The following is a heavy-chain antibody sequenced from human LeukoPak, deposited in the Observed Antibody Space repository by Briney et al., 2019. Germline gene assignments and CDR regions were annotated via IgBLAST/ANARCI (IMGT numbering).Heavy chain of an antibody. V-gene: IGHV1-69*04. CDR1: GGTFSSYA. CDR2: IIPILGIA. CDR3: ARDPGRDNAFDI. Sequence: SVKVSCKASGGTFSSYAISWVRQAPGQGLEWMGRIIPILGIANYAQKFQGRVTITADKSTSTAYMELSSLRSEDTAVYYCARDPGRDNAFDIWGQGTMVTVFS. D-gene: IGHD2-15*01. J-gene: IGHJ3*02.